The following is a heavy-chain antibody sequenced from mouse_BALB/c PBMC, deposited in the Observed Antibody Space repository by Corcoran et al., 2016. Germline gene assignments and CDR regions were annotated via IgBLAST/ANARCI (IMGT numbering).Heavy chain of an antibody. Sequence: EVQLQQSGPDLVKPGASVKMSCKASGYTFTSYVMHWVKQKPGQGLEWLGYINPYNDGTKYNEKFKGKATLTSDKSSSTAYMELSSLTSEDSAVYYCARSYYGSSYWYFDVWGAGTTVTVSS. CDR2: INPYNDGT. CDR1: GYTFTSYV. CDR3: ARSYYGSSYWYFDV. V-gene: IGHV1S136*01. J-gene: IGHJ1*01. D-gene: IGHD1-1*01.